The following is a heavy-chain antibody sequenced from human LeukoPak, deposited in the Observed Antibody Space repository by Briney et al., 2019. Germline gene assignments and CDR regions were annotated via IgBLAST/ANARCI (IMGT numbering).Heavy chain of an antibody. V-gene: IGHV4-39*01. CDR2: IYYTGST. CDR3: ARLVSYDVLTENFYKYYMDV. J-gene: IGHJ6*03. CDR1: SGSISSNNYY. Sequence: SETLSLTCTVSSGSISSNNYYWGWIRQPPGKGLEWIGSIYYTGSTFYNPSLKSRVTMSLVALKNQFTLKVTSVTATDTAVYYCARLVSYDVLTENFYKYYMDVWGKGTTVTVSS. D-gene: IGHD3-9*01.